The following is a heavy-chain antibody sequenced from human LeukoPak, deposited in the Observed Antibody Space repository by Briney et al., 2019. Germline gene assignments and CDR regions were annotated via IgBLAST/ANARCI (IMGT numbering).Heavy chain of an antibody. CDR2: IRYDGSNK. D-gene: IGHD3-22*01. Sequence: PGGSLRLSCAASGFTFSSYGMHWVRQAPGKGLEWVAFIRYDGSNKYYADSVKGRFTISRDNSKNTLYLQMNSLIAEDTAVYYCAKGTYYYDSSGPYGNNELDYWGQGTLVTVSS. CDR3: AKGTYYYDSSGPYGNNELDY. V-gene: IGHV3-30*02. J-gene: IGHJ4*02. CDR1: GFTFSSYG.